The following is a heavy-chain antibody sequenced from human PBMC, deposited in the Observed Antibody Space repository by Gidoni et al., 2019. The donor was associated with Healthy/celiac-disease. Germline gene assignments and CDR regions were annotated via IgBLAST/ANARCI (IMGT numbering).Heavy chain of an antibody. CDR3: ANQRYNWNRGYYYYYMDV. Sequence: QVQLQQWGAGLLKPSETLSLTCAVYGGSFSGYYWSWIRQPPGKGLEWIGEINHSGSTNYNPSLKSRVTISVDTSKNQFSLKLSSVTAADTAVYYCANQRYNWNRGYYYYYMDVWGKGTTVTVSS. CDR2: INHSGST. D-gene: IGHD1-20*01. J-gene: IGHJ6*03. CDR1: GGSFSGYY. V-gene: IGHV4-34*01.